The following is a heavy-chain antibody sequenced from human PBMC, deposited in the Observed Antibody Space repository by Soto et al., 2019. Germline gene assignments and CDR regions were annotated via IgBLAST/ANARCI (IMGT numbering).Heavy chain of an antibody. CDR1: GFTFTDFY. V-gene: IGHV3-7*03. J-gene: IGHJ4*02. CDR3: AGWGGHDYNY. D-gene: IGHD4-4*01. CDR2: IRPDGSET. Sequence: EVQLVQSGGGLVQPGGSLRLSCVGSGFTFTDFYMNWVRQAPGKGLEWVASIRPDGSETNLVESVKSRYTTSRDKAKNPLFLQMNSQRADDTAVYSCAGWGGHDYNYWGQGTLVTVSS.